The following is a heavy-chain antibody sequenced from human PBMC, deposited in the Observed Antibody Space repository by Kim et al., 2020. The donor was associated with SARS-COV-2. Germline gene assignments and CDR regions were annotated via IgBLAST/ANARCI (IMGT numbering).Heavy chain of an antibody. CDR2: ST. D-gene: IGHD3-9*01. J-gene: IGHJ4*02. V-gene: IGHV3-23*01. Sequence: STYYADSVKGRFTISRDNSKNTLYLQMNSLRAEDTAVYYCAKDHWILTGCGGQGTLVTVSS. CDR3: AKDHWILTGC.